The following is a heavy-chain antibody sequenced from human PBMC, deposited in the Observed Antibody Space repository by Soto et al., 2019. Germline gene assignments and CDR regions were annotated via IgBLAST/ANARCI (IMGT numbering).Heavy chain of an antibody. V-gene: IGHV3-15*01. CDR2: IKSKTDGGTT. CDR3: TTDSIRLGTMVRGVMSY. CDR1: GFTFSNAW. D-gene: IGHD3-10*01. Sequence: EGSLRLSCAASGFTFSNAWMSWVRQAPGKGLEWVGRIKSKTDGGTTDYAAPVKGRFTISRDDSKNTLYLQMNSLKTEDTAVYYCTTDSIRLGTMVRGVMSYWGQGTLVTVSS. J-gene: IGHJ4*02.